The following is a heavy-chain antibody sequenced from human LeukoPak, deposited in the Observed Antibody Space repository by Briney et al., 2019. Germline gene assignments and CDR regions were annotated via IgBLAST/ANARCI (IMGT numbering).Heavy chain of an antibody. CDR1: GFVFSNNW. CDR2: INSDGSSI. Sequence: GGSLRLSCAASGFVFSNNWMYWVRQAPGRGLVWVSRINSDGSSIAYADSVRGRFTISRDNAKNTLFLQMNSLTVEDTAMYYCGKDLSWGSTDYWGQGTLVTVSS. CDR3: GKDLSWGSTDY. V-gene: IGHV3-74*01. D-gene: IGHD6-13*01. J-gene: IGHJ4*02.